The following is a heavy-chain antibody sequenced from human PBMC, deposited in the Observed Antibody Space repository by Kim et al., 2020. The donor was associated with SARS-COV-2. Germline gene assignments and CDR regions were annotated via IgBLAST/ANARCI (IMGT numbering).Heavy chain of an antibody. CDR2: IKQDGSEK. V-gene: IGHV3-7*03. CDR3: ARVGGDGYSYYFDY. J-gene: IGHJ4*02. Sequence: GGSLRLSCAASGFTFSSYWMSWVRQAPGKGLEWVANIKQDGSEKYYVDSVKGRFTISRDNAKNSLYLQMNSLRAEDTAVYYCARVGGDGYSYYFDYWGQGTLVTVSS. D-gene: IGHD2-15*01. CDR1: GFTFSSYW.